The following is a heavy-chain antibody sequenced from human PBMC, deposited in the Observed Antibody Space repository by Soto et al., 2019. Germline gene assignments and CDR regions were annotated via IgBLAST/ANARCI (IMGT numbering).Heavy chain of an antibody. J-gene: IGHJ4*02. V-gene: IGHV1-58*01. Sequence: ASVKVSCKASGFTFTSSAVQWVRQARGQRLEWIGWIVVGSGNTNYAQKFQERVTITRDMSTSTAYMELSSLRSEDTAVYYCAAVWRTYSGYVRGDFDYWGQGTLVTVSS. CDR1: GFTFTSSA. D-gene: IGHD5-12*01. CDR2: IVVGSGNT. CDR3: AAVWRTYSGYVRGDFDY.